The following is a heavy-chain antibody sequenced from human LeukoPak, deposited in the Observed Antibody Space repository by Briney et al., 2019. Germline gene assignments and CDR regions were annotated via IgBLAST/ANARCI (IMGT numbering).Heavy chain of an antibody. J-gene: IGHJ4*02. D-gene: IGHD6-13*01. V-gene: IGHV3-23*01. Sequence: GGSLRLSCAASGFTFSSYGMSWVRQAPGKGLEWVSSISGSGGSTYYADSVKGRFSISRDNSKNTLYLQMNSLRAEDTAVYYCAKDPRRYSRTGGYFDYWGQGTLVTVSS. CDR2: ISGSGGST. CDR3: AKDPRRYSRTGGYFDY. CDR1: GFTFSSYG.